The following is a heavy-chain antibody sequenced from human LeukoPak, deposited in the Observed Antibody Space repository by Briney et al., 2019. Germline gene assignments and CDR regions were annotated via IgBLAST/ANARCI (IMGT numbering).Heavy chain of an antibody. CDR1: GGTFSSYA. D-gene: IGHD3-16*01. V-gene: IGHV1-69*04. CDR3: ATALGSWGYFDY. Sequence: SVKVSCKASGGTFSSYAISRVRQAPGQGLEWMGRIIPILGIANYAQKFQGRVTITADKSTSTAYMELSSLRSEDTAVYYCATALGSWGYFDYWGQGTLVTVSS. CDR2: IIPILGIA. J-gene: IGHJ4*02.